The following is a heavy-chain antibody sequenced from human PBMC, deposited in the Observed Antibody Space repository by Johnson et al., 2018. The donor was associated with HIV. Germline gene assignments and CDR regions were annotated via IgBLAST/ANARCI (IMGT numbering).Heavy chain of an antibody. J-gene: IGHJ3*01. D-gene: IGHD5-12*01. CDR2: IYNDGNT. Sequence: VQLVESGGGLIQPGGSLRLSCAASGFTVSSNYMSWVRQAPGKGLEWVSVIYNDGNTYYADSVKGRFTISRDNSKNTLYLQMNSLRAEDTAVYYCARDLRYSGWFDTHSDGFDVWGQGTTVIVSS. CDR3: ARDLRYSGWFDTHSDGFDV. CDR1: GFTVSSNY. V-gene: IGHV3-53*01.